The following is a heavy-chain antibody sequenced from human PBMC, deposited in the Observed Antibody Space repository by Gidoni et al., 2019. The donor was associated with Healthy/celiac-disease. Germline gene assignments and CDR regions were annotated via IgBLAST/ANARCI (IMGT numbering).Heavy chain of an antibody. D-gene: IGHD1-26*01. J-gene: IGHJ4*02. CDR1: GGSISSYY. V-gene: IGHV4-59*01. CDR2: IYYSGST. Sequence: QVQLQESGPGLVKPSETLSLTCTVSGGSISSYYWSWIRQPPGKGLEWIGYIYYSGSTNYNPSLKSRVTISVDTSKNQFSLKLSSVTAADTAVYYCARNSGSYGLSFDYWGQGTLVTVSS. CDR3: ARNSGSYGLSFDY.